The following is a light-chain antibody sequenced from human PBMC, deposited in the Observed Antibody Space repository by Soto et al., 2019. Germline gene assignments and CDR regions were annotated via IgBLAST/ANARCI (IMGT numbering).Light chain of an antibody. CDR3: QSYDSSLSGVV. J-gene: IGLJ2*01. CDR2: GKN. V-gene: IGLV1-40*01. CDR1: SSNIGAGYD. Sequence: QSVLTQRPSVSGAPGQRVTISCTGSSSNIGAGYDVHWYQQLPGTAPKLLIYGKNNRPSGVPDRFSGSRSGTSASLAITGLQAEDEADYYCQSYDSSLSGVVFGGGTKVTVL.